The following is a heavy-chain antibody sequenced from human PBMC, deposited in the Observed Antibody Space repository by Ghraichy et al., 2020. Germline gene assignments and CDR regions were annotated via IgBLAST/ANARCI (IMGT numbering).Heavy chain of an antibody. D-gene: IGHD1-26*01. V-gene: IGHV1-46*01. CDR3: ARDSGKWDLQRFDY. Sequence: ASVKVSCKIGGENVRTQVIYRMRESRRQREKKKGIINPSGGTTSYAQKFQGRVTMTRDTSTRTFYMDLSSLRSEDTAVYYCARDSGKWDLQRFDYWGQGTLVIVSS. CDR1: GENVRTQV. J-gene: IGHJ4*02. CDR2: INPSGGTT.